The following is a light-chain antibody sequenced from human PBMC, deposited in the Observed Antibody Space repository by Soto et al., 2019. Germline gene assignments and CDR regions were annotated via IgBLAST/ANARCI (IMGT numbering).Light chain of an antibody. CDR2: TAS. J-gene: IGKJ4*01. V-gene: IGKV1D-12*01. CDR3: QQTHSFPLT. Sequence: DIPMTQSPSSVSASVGDRVTITCRASQGINSWLAWYQQKPGKAPNLLIYTASSLQSGVPSRFSGSGSGTEFTLTISSLQPEDFATYFCQQTHSFPLTFGGGTKVEIK. CDR1: QGINSW.